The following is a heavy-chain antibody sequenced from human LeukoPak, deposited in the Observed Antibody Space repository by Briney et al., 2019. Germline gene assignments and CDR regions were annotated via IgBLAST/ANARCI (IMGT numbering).Heavy chain of an antibody. Sequence: GGSLRLSCAASGFTFSSHWMSWIRQAPGKGLEWVANIKQDESEKFYVDSVKGRFTFSRDNAKQSLYLQMDSLRAEDTAVYYCVRDKGGLLRVFDYWGQGTLVTVSS. V-gene: IGHV3-7*01. CDR2: IKQDESEK. D-gene: IGHD3-10*01. J-gene: IGHJ4*02. CDR3: VRDKGGLLRVFDY. CDR1: GFTFSSHW.